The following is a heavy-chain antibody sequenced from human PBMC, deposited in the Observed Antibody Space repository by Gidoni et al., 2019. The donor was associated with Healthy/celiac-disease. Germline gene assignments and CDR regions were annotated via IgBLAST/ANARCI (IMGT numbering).Heavy chain of an antibody. Sequence: EVQLLESGGGLVQPGGSLRLSCADSGFPFSTYAMSWVRQAPGKGLGWVSAISGSGGSTYYADSVKGRFTISRDNSKNTLYLQMNSLRAEDTAVYYCAKGGYYYDSSGYLYDYWGQGTLVTVSS. V-gene: IGHV3-23*01. D-gene: IGHD3-22*01. CDR3: AKGGYYYDSSGYLYDY. CDR1: GFPFSTYA. J-gene: IGHJ4*02. CDR2: ISGSGGST.